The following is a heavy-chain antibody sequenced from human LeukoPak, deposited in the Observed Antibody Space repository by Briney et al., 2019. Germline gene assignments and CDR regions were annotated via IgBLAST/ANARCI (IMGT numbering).Heavy chain of an antibody. CDR3: XSRIMISFGGVYS. CDR1: GVTIFTYC. CDR2: SNTDGTTI. V-gene: IGHV3-74*01. Sequence: GSLRLSCVVSGVTIFTYCTHWVCHAPSKWLGLDSRSNTDGTTITYADSVMGGLTVFSNNPKNTMYQQIISMITEDTAVYYCXSRIMISFGGVYSWGQGNLVTVSS. J-gene: IGHJ5*02. D-gene: IGHD3-16*01.